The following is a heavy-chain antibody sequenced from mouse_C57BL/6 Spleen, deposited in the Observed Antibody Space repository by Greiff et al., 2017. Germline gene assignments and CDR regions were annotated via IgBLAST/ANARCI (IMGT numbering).Heavy chain of an antibody. D-gene: IGHD2-2*01. V-gene: IGHV3-6*01. J-gene: IGHJ3*01. CDR1: GYSITSGYY. Sequence: VQLKESGPGLVKPSQSLSLTCSVTGYSITSGYYWNWIRQFPGNKLEWMGYISYDGSNNYNPSLKNRISITRDTSKNQFCLKLNSVTTEDTATYYCARSYGYDVAWFAYWGQGTLVTVSA. CDR3: ARSYGYDVAWFAY. CDR2: ISYDGSN.